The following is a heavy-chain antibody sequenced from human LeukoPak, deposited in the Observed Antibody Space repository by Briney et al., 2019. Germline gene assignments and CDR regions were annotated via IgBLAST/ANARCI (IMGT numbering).Heavy chain of an antibody. V-gene: IGHV1-2*02. J-gene: IGHJ3*02. CDR2: INPNSGGT. CDR1: GYTFTGYS. CDR3: ARAGSVWGSYRHDAFDI. Sequence: ASVKVSCKASGYTFTGYSIHWVRQAPGQGLEWMGWINPNSGGTQYAQKFQGRVTMTRDTSIRTVYMELTRLTSDDTAVYYCARAGSVWGSYRHDAFDIWGQGTMVTVSS. D-gene: IGHD3-16*02.